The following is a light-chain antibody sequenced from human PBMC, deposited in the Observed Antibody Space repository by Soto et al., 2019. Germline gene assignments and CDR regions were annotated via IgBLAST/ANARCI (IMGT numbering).Light chain of an antibody. CDR2: DAS. V-gene: IGKV3-20*01. Sequence: IVLTQSPGTLSLSQGERATLSFRASQCVSSSYLAWYQQKPGQAPRLLIYDASSRATGIPDRFSGSGSGTDFTLTISRLEPEDLAVYYCQQYGSSPLITFGQGTRLEIK. CDR3: QQYGSSPLIT. J-gene: IGKJ5*01. CDR1: QCVSSSY.